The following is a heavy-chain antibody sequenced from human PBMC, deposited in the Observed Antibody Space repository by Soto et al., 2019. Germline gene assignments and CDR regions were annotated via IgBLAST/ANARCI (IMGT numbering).Heavy chain of an antibody. CDR1: GFTFSSYA. CDR2: ISGSGGST. D-gene: IGHD3-3*01. CDR3: AKDSNNLDQTYYDFWSGYYGRYYYMDV. J-gene: IGHJ6*03. V-gene: IGHV3-23*01. Sequence: GGSLRLSCAASGFTFSSYAMSWVRQAPEKGLEWVSAISGSGGSTYYADSVKGRFTISRDNSKNTLYLQMNSLRAEDTAVYYCAKDSNNLDQTYYDFWSGYYGRYYYMDVWGKGTTVTVSS.